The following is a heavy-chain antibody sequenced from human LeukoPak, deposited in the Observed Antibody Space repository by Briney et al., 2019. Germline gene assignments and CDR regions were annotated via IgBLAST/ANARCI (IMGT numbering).Heavy chain of an antibody. CDR3: AGVFDS. Sequence: SETLSLTCTLSGGSVSTSDYYWGWIRQSPVKGLEWIGDVFYTGKTNYNPSLRGRATISIDTSKNQFSLKLTYVTAADTAVYYCAGVFDSWGQGTLVTVSS. J-gene: IGHJ4*02. CDR2: VFYTGKT. CDR1: GGSVSTSDYY. V-gene: IGHV4-39*07.